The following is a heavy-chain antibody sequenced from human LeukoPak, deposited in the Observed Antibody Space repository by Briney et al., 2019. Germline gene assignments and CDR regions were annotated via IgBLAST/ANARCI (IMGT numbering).Heavy chain of an antibody. V-gene: IGHV4-59*12. CDR1: GGSISSYY. D-gene: IGHD3-10*01. CDR3: AGGSGSYYNEDY. J-gene: IGHJ4*02. CDR2: IYYSGST. Sequence: SETLSLTCTVSGGSISSYYWSWIRQPPGKGLEWIGYIYYSGSTNYNPSLKSRVTISVDTSKDQFSLKLSSVTAAGTAVYYCAGGSGSYYNEDYWGQGTLVTVSS.